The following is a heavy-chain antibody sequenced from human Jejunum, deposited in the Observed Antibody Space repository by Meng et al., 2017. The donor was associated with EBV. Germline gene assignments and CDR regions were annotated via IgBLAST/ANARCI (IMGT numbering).Heavy chain of an antibody. CDR1: GYTFTDNY. Sequence: DVQVMQYGAEGKKPEASVKISCKVYGYTFTDNYIHWVQEAPGNGLEWMGLVDPEDGETIYGEKFQGRVTITEATTTAIASMEMSILTSEDTAVFYCAAVPCSDGICYLNWFDPWGQGTLVTVSS. D-gene: IGHD2-15*01. CDR3: AAVPCSDGICYLNWFDP. CDR2: VDPEDGET. V-gene: IGHV1-69-2*01. J-gene: IGHJ5*02.